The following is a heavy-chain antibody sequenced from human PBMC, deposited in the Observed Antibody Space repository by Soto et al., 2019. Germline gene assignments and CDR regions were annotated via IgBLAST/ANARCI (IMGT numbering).Heavy chain of an antibody. CDR1: GGSISSYY. CDR3: ARMESSDTRAFDI. Sequence: SETLSLTCTVSGGSISSYYWSWIRQPPGKGLEWIGYIYYSGSTNYNPSLKSRVTISVDTSKNQFSLKLSSVTAADTAVYYCARMESSDTRAFDIWGQGTMVTVSS. D-gene: IGHD3-3*01. CDR2: IYYSGST. J-gene: IGHJ3*02. V-gene: IGHV4-59*01.